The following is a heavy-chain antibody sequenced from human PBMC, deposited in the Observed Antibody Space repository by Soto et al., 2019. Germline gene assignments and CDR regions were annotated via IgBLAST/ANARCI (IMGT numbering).Heavy chain of an antibody. D-gene: IGHD2-8*01. CDR1: GYIFTSYP. CDR2: INTGTGNT. Sequence: ASVKVSCKASGYIFTSYPIHWVRQAPGQRLEWMGWINTGTGNTKYSQNFQGRVTTTRDTSASTAYMELSSLRSEDTAVYYCARDKNGLGDYWGQGTLVTVSS. V-gene: IGHV1-3*04. CDR3: ARDKNGLGDY. J-gene: IGHJ4*02.